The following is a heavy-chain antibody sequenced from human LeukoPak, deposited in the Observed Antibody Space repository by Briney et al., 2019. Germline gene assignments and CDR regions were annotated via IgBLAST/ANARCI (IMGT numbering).Heavy chain of an antibody. Sequence: GESLKISCQGPGYSFTSLRIAWVGQMPGKGLEWMGMIYPGDSDTIYSPSFQGQVTISADKSIDSAFLQWSSLKASDTAMYYCAMHDYCAGAHLPWGQGTLVTVSS. CDR3: AMHDYCAGAHLP. CDR1: GYSFTSLR. J-gene: IGHJ5*02. V-gene: IGHV5-51*01. CDR2: IYPGDSDT. D-gene: IGHD3-16*01.